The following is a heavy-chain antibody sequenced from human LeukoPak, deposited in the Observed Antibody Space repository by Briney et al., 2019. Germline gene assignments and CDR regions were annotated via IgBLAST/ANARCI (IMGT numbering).Heavy chain of an antibody. Sequence: SETLSLTCAVYGGSFSGYYWSWIRQPPGKGLEWIGEINHSGSTNYNPSLKSRVTISVDTSKNQFSLKLNSVTAADTAVYYCARDGAVDILTGYGAFDIWGQGTMVTVSS. V-gene: IGHV4-34*01. J-gene: IGHJ3*02. CDR3: ARDGAVDILTGYGAFDI. CDR1: GGSFSGYY. CDR2: INHSGST. D-gene: IGHD3-9*01.